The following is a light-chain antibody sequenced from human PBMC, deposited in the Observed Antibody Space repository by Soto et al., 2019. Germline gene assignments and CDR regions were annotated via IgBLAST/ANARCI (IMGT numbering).Light chain of an antibody. CDR1: SSNIGRNT. V-gene: IGLV1-44*01. CDR3: AAWDDRLNGYV. Sequence: QSVLTQPPSASGTPGQSVTISCSGSSSNIGRNTVNWDQQLPGTAPKLLIYSYNQRPSGDPDRFYGSKSVTSASLAISGLQYEDEADYSSAAWDDRLNGYVFGTGTKVTV. CDR2: SYN. J-gene: IGLJ1*01.